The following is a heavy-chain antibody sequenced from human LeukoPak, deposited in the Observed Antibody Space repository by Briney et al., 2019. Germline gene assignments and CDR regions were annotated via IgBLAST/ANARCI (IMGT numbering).Heavy chain of an antibody. CDR2: IRQDGGEK. CDR3: ARDGTAPGLYFDL. D-gene: IGHD6-13*01. V-gene: IGHV3-7*01. CDR1: GFTFSEYW. Sequence: PGGSLRLSCAVSGFTFSEYWMNWVRQAPGKGLEWVASIRQDGGEKSYVDSVKGRFTISRDNTKNSLYLQMSSLRAEDTAVYYCARDGTAPGLYFDLWGQGTLATVSS. J-gene: IGHJ4*01.